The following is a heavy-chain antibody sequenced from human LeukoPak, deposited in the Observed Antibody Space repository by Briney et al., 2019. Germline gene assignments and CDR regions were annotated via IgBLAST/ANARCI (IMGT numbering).Heavy chain of an antibody. D-gene: IGHD6-19*01. Sequence: ASVKVSCKASGYTFTGYYLHWVRQAPGQGLDWMGRVNPNTGYTDYAQKFQGRVAMTRDTSITTAYMELSKLTSDDAAVYYCARLVVAGTGYNWFDPWGQGTLVTVSS. CDR1: GYTFTGYY. CDR3: ARLVVAGTGYNWFDP. V-gene: IGHV1-2*06. J-gene: IGHJ5*02. CDR2: VNPNTGYT.